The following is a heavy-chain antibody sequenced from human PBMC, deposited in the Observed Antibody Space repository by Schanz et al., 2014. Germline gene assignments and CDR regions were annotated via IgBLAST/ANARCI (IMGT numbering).Heavy chain of an antibody. D-gene: IGHD3-22*01. CDR2: MIGSGSSV. J-gene: IGHJ4*02. CDR3: AKDGRLPYYGTGSDFDD. V-gene: IGHV3-23*01. CDR1: GFTFRNYG. Sequence: EVQLLESGGGLVQPGGSLRLSCAASGFTFRNYGMSWVRQAPGKGLEWVSRMIGSGSSVFYADSVKGRFTISRDNLKNTVYLQMNSLRAGDTAVYYCAKDGRLPYYGTGSDFDDWGQGTLVAVSS.